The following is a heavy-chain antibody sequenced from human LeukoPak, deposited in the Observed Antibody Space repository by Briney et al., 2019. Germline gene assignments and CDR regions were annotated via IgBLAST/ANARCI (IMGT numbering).Heavy chain of an antibody. CDR1: GGSISSSSYY. CDR2: ICYSGST. J-gene: IGHJ4*02. Sequence: SETLSLTCTLSGGSISSSSYYWGWIRQPPGKGLEWIGSICYSGSTYYNPSLKSRVTISVDTSKNQFSLKLSSVTAADTAVYYCARQPRAGHFDYWGQGTLVTVSS. D-gene: IGHD6-13*01. V-gene: IGHV4-39*01. CDR3: ARQPRAGHFDY.